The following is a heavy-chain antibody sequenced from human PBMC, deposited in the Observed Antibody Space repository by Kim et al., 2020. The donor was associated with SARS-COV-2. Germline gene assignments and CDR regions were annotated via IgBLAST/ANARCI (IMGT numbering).Heavy chain of an antibody. Sequence: HAKRNKYYARSVKGRLTISRDNSKETLYLQMNSLGDEDTAVYYCASRRPWGQGTLVTVSS. V-gene: IGHV3-30*01. CDR2: HAKRNK. J-gene: IGHJ5*02. CDR3: ASRRP.